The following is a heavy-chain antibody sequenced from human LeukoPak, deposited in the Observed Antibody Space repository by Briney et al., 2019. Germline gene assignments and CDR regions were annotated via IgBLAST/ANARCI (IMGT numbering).Heavy chain of an antibody. D-gene: IGHD1-26*01. CDR3: AKEGMGSEATTADGAFDI. Sequence: SETLSLTCTVSGGSISVYHWSWIRQPPGKGLEWIGYLYDTGITNYSPSLKSRVTISVDTSNNQISLKLTSVTAADTAIYFCAKEGMGSEATTADGAFDIWGQGTTVTVSS. CDR1: GGSISVYH. CDR2: LYDTGIT. J-gene: IGHJ3*02. V-gene: IGHV4-4*08.